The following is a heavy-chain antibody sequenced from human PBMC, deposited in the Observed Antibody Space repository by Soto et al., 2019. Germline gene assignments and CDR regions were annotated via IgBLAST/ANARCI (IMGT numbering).Heavy chain of an antibody. Sequence: ASVKVSCKASGYTFTGYYMHWVRQAPGQGLEWMGWINPNSGGTNYAQKFQGRVTMTRDTSISTAYMELSRLRSDDTAVYYCARAVSWTYYYYYGMDVWGQGTTVTISS. CDR2: INPNSGGT. CDR3: ARAVSWTYYYYYGMDV. D-gene: IGHD6-13*01. J-gene: IGHJ6*02. CDR1: GYTFTGYY. V-gene: IGHV1-2*02.